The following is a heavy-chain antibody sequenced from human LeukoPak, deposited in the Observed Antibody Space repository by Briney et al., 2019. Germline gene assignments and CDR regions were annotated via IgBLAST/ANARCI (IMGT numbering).Heavy chain of an antibody. CDR3: AQDDYDTSAYYFDTEAFDI. CDR2: ISGSGGST. V-gene: IGHV3-23*01. Sequence: HPGGSLRLSCAASGFTFSEAWMSWVRQAPGKGLEWVSLISGSGGSTYYADSVKGRFTISRDNSKNTLYLQMNSLGAEDTAVYYCAQDDYDTSAYYFDTEAFDIWGQGTMVTVSS. J-gene: IGHJ3*02. D-gene: IGHD3-22*01. CDR1: GFTFSEAW.